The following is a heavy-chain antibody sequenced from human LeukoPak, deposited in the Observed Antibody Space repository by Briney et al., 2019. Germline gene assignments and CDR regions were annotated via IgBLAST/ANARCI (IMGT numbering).Heavy chain of an antibody. Sequence: PGGSLRLSCAASGFTFRSYWMTWVRQPPGKGLEWVGNMNQDGSEKYYADSVKGRFTIFRDNAENSVYLQVNSLTAEDTAVYYCARDKRVGASLFDYWGQGSLVTVSS. V-gene: IGHV3-7*01. CDR1: GFTFRSYW. J-gene: IGHJ4*02. CDR3: ARDKRVGASLFDY. D-gene: IGHD1-26*01. CDR2: MNQDGSEK.